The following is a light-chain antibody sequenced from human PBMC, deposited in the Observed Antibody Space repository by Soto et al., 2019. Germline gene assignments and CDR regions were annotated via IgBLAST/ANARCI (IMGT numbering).Light chain of an antibody. V-gene: IGLV1-40*01. J-gene: IGLJ2*01. Sequence: QSVLTQPPSVSGAPGQRVTISCTGSSSNIGAGYDVHWYQQLPGTAPKLLIYGNSNRPSGVPDRFSGSKSGTSASLAITGLQAEDEADYYCCSYAGSYPVVFGGGTKVTVL. CDR3: CSYAGSYPVV. CDR2: GNS. CDR1: SSNIGAGYD.